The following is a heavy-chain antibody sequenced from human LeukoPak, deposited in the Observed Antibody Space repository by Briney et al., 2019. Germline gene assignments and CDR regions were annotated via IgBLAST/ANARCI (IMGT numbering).Heavy chain of an antibody. CDR3: ARATMIVVVIDY. D-gene: IGHD3-22*01. V-gene: IGHV4-30-4*01. Sequence: SQTLSLTCTVSGGSISSGDYYWSWIRQPPGTGLEWIGYIYYSGSTYYNPSLKSRVTISVDTSKNQFSLKLSSVTAADTAVYYCARATMIVVVIDYWGQGTLVTVSS. CDR2: IYYSGST. CDR1: GGSISSGDYY. J-gene: IGHJ4*02.